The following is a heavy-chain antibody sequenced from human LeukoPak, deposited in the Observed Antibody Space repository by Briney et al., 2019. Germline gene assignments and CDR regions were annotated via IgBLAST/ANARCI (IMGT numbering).Heavy chain of an antibody. Sequence: SETLSLTCTVSGGSISSYYWGWIRQPPGKGLEWIGSIYHSGSTYYNPSLKSRVTISVDTSKNQFSLKLSSVTAADTAVYYCAREVDCSSTSCYTNWFDPWGQGTLVTVSS. J-gene: IGHJ5*02. D-gene: IGHD2-2*02. V-gene: IGHV4-38-2*02. CDR3: AREVDCSSTSCYTNWFDP. CDR2: IYHSGST. CDR1: GGSISSYY.